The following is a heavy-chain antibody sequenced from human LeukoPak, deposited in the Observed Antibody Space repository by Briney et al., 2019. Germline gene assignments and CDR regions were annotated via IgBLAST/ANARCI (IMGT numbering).Heavy chain of an antibody. J-gene: IGHJ4*02. V-gene: IGHV4-4*07. CDR1: GGSISSYY. Sequence: PSETLSLTCTVSGGSISSYYWSWIRQPAGKGLEWIGRIYTSGSTNYNPSLKSRVTMSVDTSKNQFSLKLSSVTAADTAVYYCARAADGYNLGGYYFDYWGQGTLVTVSS. CDR3: ARAADGYNLGGYYFDY. CDR2: IYTSGST. D-gene: IGHD5-24*01.